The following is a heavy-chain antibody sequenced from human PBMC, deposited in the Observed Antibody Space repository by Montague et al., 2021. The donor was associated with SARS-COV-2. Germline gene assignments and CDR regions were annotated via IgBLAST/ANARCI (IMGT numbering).Heavy chain of an antibody. Sequence: PALVKPTQTLTLTCTFSGFSLSTSGMGVGWIRQPPGKALEWLALIYWDDDKRYSPSLKNRLTITKDTSKNQVVLTMTNMDPVDTATYYCAHRRPGSGSYYFDYWGQGTLVTVSS. CDR1: GFSLSTSGMG. D-gene: IGHD3-10*01. V-gene: IGHV2-5*02. CDR3: AHRRPGSGSYYFDY. J-gene: IGHJ4*02. CDR2: IYWDDDK.